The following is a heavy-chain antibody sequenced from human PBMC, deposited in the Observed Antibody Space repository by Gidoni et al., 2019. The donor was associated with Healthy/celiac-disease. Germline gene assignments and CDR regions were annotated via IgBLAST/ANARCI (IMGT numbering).Heavy chain of an antibody. Sequence: EVQLVESGGSLVQPGGSMRLSCAASGFTFSRYWMHWVRQAPGKGLVWVSRIKSDGSSTSYADSVKGRFTISRDNAKNTLYLQMNSLRAEDTAVYYCAREKDTAMDRPPFDYWGQGTLVTVSS. V-gene: IGHV3-74*01. CDR2: IKSDGSST. CDR3: AREKDTAMDRPPFDY. D-gene: IGHD5-18*01. J-gene: IGHJ4*02. CDR1: GFTFSRYW.